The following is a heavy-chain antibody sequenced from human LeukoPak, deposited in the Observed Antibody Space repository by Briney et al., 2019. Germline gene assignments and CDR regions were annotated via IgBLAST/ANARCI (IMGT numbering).Heavy chain of an antibody. Sequence: GGSLRLSCAASGFTFSISVMSWVRQAPGKGLEWVSSSSGANTYYADSVKGRFTISRDNSKNTLYLQMNSLRADDTAVYFCTRVHCSTGVCYSFDYWGQGTLVTVSS. V-gene: IGHV3-23*01. J-gene: IGHJ4*02. CDR3: TRVHCSTGVCYSFDY. D-gene: IGHD2-8*01. CDR2: SSGANT. CDR1: GFTFSISV.